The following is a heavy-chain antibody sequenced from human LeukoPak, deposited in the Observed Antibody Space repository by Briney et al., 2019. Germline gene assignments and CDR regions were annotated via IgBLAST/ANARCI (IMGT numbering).Heavy chain of an antibody. CDR1: GGSISSYY. CDR2: IYTSGST. CDR3: ARVGYNWNDDDWYFDL. D-gene: IGHD1-1*01. V-gene: IGHV4-4*07. J-gene: IGHJ2*01. Sequence: SETLSLTCTVSGGSISSYYWSWIRQPAGKGLEWIGRIYTSGSTNYNPSLKSRVTMSVDTSKNQFSLKLSSVTAADTAVYYCARVGYNWNDDDWYFDLWGRGTLVTVSS.